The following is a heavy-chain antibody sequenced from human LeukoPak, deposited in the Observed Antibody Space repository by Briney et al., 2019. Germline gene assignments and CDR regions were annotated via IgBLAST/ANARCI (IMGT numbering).Heavy chain of an antibody. CDR2: IYYSGST. CDR1: GGSISSGGYY. D-gene: IGHD3-22*01. CDR3: ARDSGMIVHY. J-gene: IGHJ4*02. Sequence: SETLSLTCTVSGGSISSGGYYWSWIRQHPGKGLEWIEYIYYSGSTYYNPSLKSRVTISVDTSKNQFSLKLSSVTAADTAVYYCARDSGMIVHYWGQGTLVTVSS. V-gene: IGHV4-31*03.